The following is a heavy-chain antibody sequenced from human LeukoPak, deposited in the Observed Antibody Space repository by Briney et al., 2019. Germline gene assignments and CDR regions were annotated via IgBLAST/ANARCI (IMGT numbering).Heavy chain of an antibody. CDR1: GFTFSTNA. Sequence: GGSLRLSCAASGFTFSTNAMHWVRQAPGKGLEWVAVISYDGSNKYYADSVKGRFTISRDNSKNTLYLQMNSLRAEDTAVYYCAKDKYSYGNIAFDYWGQGTLVTVSS. V-gene: IGHV3-30*04. CDR2: ISYDGSNK. CDR3: AKDKYSYGNIAFDY. J-gene: IGHJ4*02. D-gene: IGHD5-18*01.